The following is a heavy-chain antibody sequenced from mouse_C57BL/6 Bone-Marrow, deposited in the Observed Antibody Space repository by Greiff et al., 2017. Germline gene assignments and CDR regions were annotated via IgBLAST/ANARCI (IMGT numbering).Heavy chain of an antibody. V-gene: IGHV1-50*01. Sequence: QVQLKQPGAELVKPGASVKLSCKASGYTFTSYWMQWVKQRPGQGLEWIGEIDPSDSYTNYNQKFKGKATLTVDTSSSTAYMQLSSLTSEDSAVYDCARGITTVVGDYAMDYWGQGTSVTVSS. CDR1: GYTFTSYW. CDR3: ARGITTVVGDYAMDY. D-gene: IGHD1-1*01. J-gene: IGHJ4*01. CDR2: IDPSDSYT.